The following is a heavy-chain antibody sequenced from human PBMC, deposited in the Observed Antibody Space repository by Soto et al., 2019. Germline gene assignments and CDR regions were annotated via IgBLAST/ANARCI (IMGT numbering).Heavy chain of an antibody. CDR2: INAGNGNT. J-gene: IGHJ4*02. CDR3: ARDETYYYDSSGYSVY. Sequence: GASVKVSCKASGYTFTSYAMHRVRQAPGQRLEWMGWINAGNGNTKYSQKFQGRVTITRDTSASTAYMELSSLRSEDTAVYYCARDETYYYDSSGYSVYWGQGTLVTVSS. CDR1: GYTFTSYA. V-gene: IGHV1-3*01. D-gene: IGHD3-22*01.